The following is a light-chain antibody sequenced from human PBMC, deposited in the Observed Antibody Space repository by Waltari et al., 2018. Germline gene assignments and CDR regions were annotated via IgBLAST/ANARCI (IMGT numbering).Light chain of an antibody. Sequence: QSALTQPPSVSGSPGQSVTISCTGTSTDIGKYDRVSWYHQAPGTAPKLLLSEVTNGPSGVSDRFSGSKSGTTASLTISGLQADDEGDYLCASYTYTETTTPRVLFGGGTKLTVL. CDR1: STDIGKYDR. J-gene: IGLJ3*02. CDR3: ASYTYTETTTPRVL. V-gene: IGLV2-18*02. CDR2: EVT.